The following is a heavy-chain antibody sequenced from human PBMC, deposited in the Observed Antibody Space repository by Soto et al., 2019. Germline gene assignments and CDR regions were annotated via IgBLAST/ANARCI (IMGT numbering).Heavy chain of an antibody. J-gene: IGHJ4*02. Sequence: PSETLSLTCTVSGGSVSSGSYYWSWIRQPPGKGLEWIGYIYYSGSTNYNPSLKSRVTISVDTSKNQFSLKLNSVTAADTAVYYCARGDYPSTDYWGQGTLVTVSS. V-gene: IGHV4-61*01. D-gene: IGHD4-17*01. CDR2: IYYSGST. CDR3: ARGDYPSTDY. CDR1: GGSVSSGSYY.